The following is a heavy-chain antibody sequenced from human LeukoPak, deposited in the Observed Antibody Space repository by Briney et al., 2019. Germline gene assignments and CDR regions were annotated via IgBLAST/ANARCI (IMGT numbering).Heavy chain of an antibody. J-gene: IGHJ4*02. Sequence: SETLSVTCTVSGGSISSGGYYWSWIRQHPGKCLEWIGYIYYSGSTYYNPSLKSRVTISVDTSKNQFSLKLSSVTAADTAVYYCARGMVATINEYYFDYWGQGTLVTVSS. CDR3: ARGMVATINEYYFDY. D-gene: IGHD5-12*01. CDR1: GGSISSGGYY. V-gene: IGHV4-31*03. CDR2: IYYSGST.